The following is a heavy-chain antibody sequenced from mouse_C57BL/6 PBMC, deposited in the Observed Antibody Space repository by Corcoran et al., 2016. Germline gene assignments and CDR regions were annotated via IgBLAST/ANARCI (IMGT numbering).Heavy chain of an antibody. CDR2: IYPGSGNT. D-gene: IGHD1-1*01. J-gene: IGHJ1*03. Sequence: QVQLKQSGAELVRPGASVKLSRKASGYTFTDYYINWVKQRPGQGLEWIARIYPGSGNTYYNEKFKGKATLTAEKSSSTAYMQLSSLTSEDSAVYFCARSGGYYGSSYEDFDVWGTGTTVTVSS. CDR1: GYTFTDYY. CDR3: ARSGGYYGSSYEDFDV. V-gene: IGHV1-76*01.